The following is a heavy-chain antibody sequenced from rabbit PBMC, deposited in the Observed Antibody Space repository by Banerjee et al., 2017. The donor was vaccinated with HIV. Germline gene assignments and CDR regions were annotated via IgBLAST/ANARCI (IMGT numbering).Heavy chain of an antibody. Sequence: QEQLEESGGDLVKPEGSLTLTCTASGFSFSSGYDMCWVRQAPGKGLEWIAGINTSSGNTVCASWAKGRFTISTTSSTTVTLQMTSLTAADTATYFCARDSVDVGYVGYGAGLNLRGPGTLVTVS. J-gene: IGHJ4*01. CDR1: GFSFSSGYD. CDR3: ARDSVDVGYVGYGAGLNL. D-gene: IGHD7-1*01. CDR2: INTSSGNT. V-gene: IGHV1S45*01.